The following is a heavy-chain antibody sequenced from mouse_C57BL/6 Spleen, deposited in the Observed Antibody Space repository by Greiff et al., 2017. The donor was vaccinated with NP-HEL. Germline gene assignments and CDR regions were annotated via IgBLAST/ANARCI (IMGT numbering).Heavy chain of an antibody. J-gene: IGHJ1*03. V-gene: IGHV1-53*01. CDR1: GYTFTNYW. D-gene: IGHD1-1*01. Sequence: QVQLQQPGTELVKPGASVKLSCKASGYTFTNYWMHWVKQRPGQGLEWIGNINPSNGGTNYNEKFKSKATLTVDKSSSTAYMQLSSLTSEDSAVYYCARWGTVGYWYFDVWGTGTTVTVSS. CDR3: ARWGTVGYWYFDV. CDR2: INPSNGGT.